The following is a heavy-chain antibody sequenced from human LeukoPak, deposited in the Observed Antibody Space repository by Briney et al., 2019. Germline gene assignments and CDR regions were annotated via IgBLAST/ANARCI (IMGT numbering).Heavy chain of an antibody. CDR2: INPNSGGT. J-gene: IGHJ1*01. V-gene: IGHV1-2*02. CDR1: AYSFTGYY. CDR3: ARAYSSGWYGDFQH. D-gene: IGHD6-19*01. Sequence: GASVTVSLKSSAYSFTGYYLHKVRQAPAQGLAWVGWINPNSGGTNYAQKFEGRVTMARDTSISTAYMELSRLRSDDTAVYYCARAYSSGWYGDFQHWGQGTLVTVSS.